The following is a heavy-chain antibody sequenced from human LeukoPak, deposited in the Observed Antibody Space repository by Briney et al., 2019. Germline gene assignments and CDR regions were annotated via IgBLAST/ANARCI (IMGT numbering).Heavy chain of an antibody. CDR3: ARGPVGVTATYYFDY. CDR1: GYTFTGYY. Sequence: ASVKVSCKASGYTFTGYYMPWVRQAPGQGLEWMGWINPNSGGTNYAQKFQGRVIMTRDTSISTAYMELSRLRSDDTAVYYCARGPVGVTATYYFDYWGQGTLVTVSS. CDR2: INPNSGGT. J-gene: IGHJ4*02. D-gene: IGHD2-21*02. V-gene: IGHV1-2*02.